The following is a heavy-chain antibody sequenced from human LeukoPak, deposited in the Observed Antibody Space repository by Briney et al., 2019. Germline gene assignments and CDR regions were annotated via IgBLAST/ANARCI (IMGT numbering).Heavy chain of an antibody. CDR1: GFPFSTYA. V-gene: IGHV3-21*01. CDR2: ISSSSHS. Sequence: PGGSLRLSCRAFGFPFSTYAMNWVRQAPGKGLEWVSSISSSSHSYYADSVKGRFTISRDNAHNTLYLQMNSLTAEDTAVYFCARESQQYWSVGALDVWGQGTTVTVSS. CDR3: ARESQQYWSVGALDV. D-gene: IGHD2/OR15-2a*01. J-gene: IGHJ6*02.